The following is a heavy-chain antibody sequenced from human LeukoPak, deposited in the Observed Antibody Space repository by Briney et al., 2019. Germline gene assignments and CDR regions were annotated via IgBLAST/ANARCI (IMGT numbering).Heavy chain of an antibody. Sequence: SETLSLTCAVYGGSFSGYYWSWIPQPPGKGLEWIGEINHSGSTNYNPSLKSRVTISVDTAKNQFSLKLSSVTAADTAVYYCARGQRGYSYGPAAFDIWGQGTMVTVSS. V-gene: IGHV4-34*01. D-gene: IGHD5-18*01. CDR2: INHSGST. J-gene: IGHJ3*02. CDR3: ARGQRGYSYGPAAFDI. CDR1: GGSFSGYY.